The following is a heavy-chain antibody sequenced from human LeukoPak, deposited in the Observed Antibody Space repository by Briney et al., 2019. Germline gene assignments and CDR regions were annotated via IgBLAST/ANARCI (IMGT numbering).Heavy chain of an antibody. V-gene: IGHV3-7*01. CDR3: ARDEDGHNSLPFDI. D-gene: IGHD4-23*01. Sequence: LGGSLRLSCVGSGFTFGSHWMHWVRQAPGKGLEWVGNIKQDGSEKHYVDSVKGRFTISRDNAKNTLYLEMDNVRAEDTAVYYCARDEDGHNSLPFDIWGQGTMVSVSS. J-gene: IGHJ3*02. CDR1: GFTFGSHW. CDR2: IKQDGSEK.